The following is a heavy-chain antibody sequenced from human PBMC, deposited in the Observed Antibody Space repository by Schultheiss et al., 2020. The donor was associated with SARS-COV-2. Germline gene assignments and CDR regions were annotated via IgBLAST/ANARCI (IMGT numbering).Heavy chain of an antibody. D-gene: IGHD3-22*01. CDR1: GYSFTSYW. CDR3: ARGTYFGSSGFYPNHFDY. CDR2: INAGDSDT. J-gene: IGHJ4*02. Sequence: GESLKISCKGSGYSFTSYWIGWVRQMPGKGLEWMGIINAGDSDTRYSPSFQGQVTISVDTSIDTAYLQWTSLKASDTAMYFCARGTYFGSSGFYPNHFDYWGQGTLVTVSS. V-gene: IGHV5-51*01.